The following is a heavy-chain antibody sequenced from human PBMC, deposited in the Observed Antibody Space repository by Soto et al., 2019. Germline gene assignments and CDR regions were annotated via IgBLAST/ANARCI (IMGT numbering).Heavy chain of an antibody. J-gene: IGHJ4*02. CDR2: IIPIFGTA. CDR1: GGTLSSYA. V-gene: IGHV1-69*01. D-gene: IGHD4-17*01. CDR3: AREGYGDYGKPFDY. Sequence: QVQLVQSGAEVKKPGSSVKVSCKASGGTLSSYAFSWVRQAPGQGREWMGGIIPIFGTANYAQRFQGRVTITADESTSTAYMELSSLRSEDTAMYSCAREGYGDYGKPFDYWGQGTLITVSS.